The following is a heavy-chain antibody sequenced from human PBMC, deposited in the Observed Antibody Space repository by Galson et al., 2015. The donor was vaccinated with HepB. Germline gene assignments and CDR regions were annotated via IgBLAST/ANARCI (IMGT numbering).Heavy chain of an antibody. CDR2: IYHSGST. J-gene: IGHJ4*02. D-gene: IGHD6-6*01. CDR1: GGSISSNNW. CDR3: ARTPKFIAARPLDY. Sequence: SETLSLTCAVSGGSISSNNWWSWVRQPPGKGLEWIGEIYHSGSTNYNPSLKSRVTISVDKSKNQFSLKLSSVTAADTAVYYCARTPKFIAARPLDYWGRGTLVTVSS. V-gene: IGHV4-4*02.